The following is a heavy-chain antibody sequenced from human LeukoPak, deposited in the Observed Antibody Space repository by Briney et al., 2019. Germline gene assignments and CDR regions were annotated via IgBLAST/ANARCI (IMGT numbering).Heavy chain of an antibody. V-gene: IGHV3-21*01. Sequence: GGSLRLSCAASGFSFENYNMNWVRQAPGKGLEWVAYINVITGYIYYADSLKGRFTISRDNAKKSLFLEMNSLRVEDTAVYYCARDSASCRGCAFDMWGQGTMVTVSS. J-gene: IGHJ3*02. CDR1: GFSFENYN. D-gene: IGHD4/OR15-4a*01. CDR2: INVITGYI. CDR3: ARDSASCRGCAFDM.